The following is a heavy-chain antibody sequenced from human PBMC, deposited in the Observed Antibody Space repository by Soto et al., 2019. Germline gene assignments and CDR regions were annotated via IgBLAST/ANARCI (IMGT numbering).Heavy chain of an antibody. Sequence: GGSLRLSCAASGFTFSDYYMSWIRQAPGKGLEWVSYISSSGSTIYYADSVKGRFTISRDNAKNSLCLQMNGLRAEDTAVYYCAREVGHYDFWSGSSAGAVDYWGQGTLVTVSS. CDR3: AREVGHYDFWSGSSAGAVDY. CDR2: ISSSGSTI. J-gene: IGHJ4*02. D-gene: IGHD3-3*01. CDR1: GFTFSDYY. V-gene: IGHV3-11*01.